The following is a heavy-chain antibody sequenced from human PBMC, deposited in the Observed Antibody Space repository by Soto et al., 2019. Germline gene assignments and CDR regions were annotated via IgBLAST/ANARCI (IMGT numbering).Heavy chain of an antibody. J-gene: IGHJ4*02. V-gene: IGHV1-3*01. CDR3: ARSSGYYYVDS. CDR1: GYTFTSYA. Sequence: QVQLVQSGAKVKKPGASVKVSCKASGYTFTSYAMHWVRQAPGQRLEWMGWINAGNGNTKYSQKFQGRVTITRDTPARTAYMELSSLSSEDTAVYYCARSSGYYYVDSWGQGTLVTVSS. D-gene: IGHD3-22*01. CDR2: INAGNGNT.